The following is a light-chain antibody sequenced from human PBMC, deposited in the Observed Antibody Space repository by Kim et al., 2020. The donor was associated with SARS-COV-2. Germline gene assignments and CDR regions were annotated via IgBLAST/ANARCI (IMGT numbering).Light chain of an antibody. CDR3: NSRDSSLNHVI. CDR2: GKY. V-gene: IGLV3-19*01. Sequence: LCHTVSITCQGARLRPYSASWYQQNPAQAPVLVIFGKYNRPPGIPDRFSGSCSGNTASLTITGAQAEDEADYYCNSRDSSLNHVIFGCGTQLPVL. J-gene: IGLJ2*01. CDR1: RLRPYS.